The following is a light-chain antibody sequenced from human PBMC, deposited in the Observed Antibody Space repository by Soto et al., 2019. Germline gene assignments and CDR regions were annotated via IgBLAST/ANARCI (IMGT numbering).Light chain of an antibody. CDR3: SSFAVSNSFV. V-gene: IGLV2-8*01. CDR2: EVN. Sequence: QSALTQPPSASGSPGQSVTISCTGTTNDVGAYNYVSWYQQHPGKAPKLVIYEVNKRPSGVPDRFSGSKSGNTASLTVSGLQAEDEADYYCSSFAVSNSFVFGTGTKVTLL. CDR1: TNDVGAYNY. J-gene: IGLJ1*01.